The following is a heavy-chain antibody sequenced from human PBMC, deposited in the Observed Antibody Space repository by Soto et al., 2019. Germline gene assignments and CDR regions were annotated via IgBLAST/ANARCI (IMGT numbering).Heavy chain of an antibody. CDR2: IFHSGST. V-gene: IGHV4-4*02. CDR1: GGSVSSSNW. Sequence: QVQLQESGPGLVKPSGTLSLTCAVSGGSVSSSNWWSWVRQPPGKGLEWIGEIFHSGSTNYNPSLRSRVTISLDKSKNQFSLKLSSVTAADTAVYYCARVDVYGDTFIDYWGQGTLVTVSS. J-gene: IGHJ4*02. CDR3: ARVDVYGDTFIDY. D-gene: IGHD4-17*01.